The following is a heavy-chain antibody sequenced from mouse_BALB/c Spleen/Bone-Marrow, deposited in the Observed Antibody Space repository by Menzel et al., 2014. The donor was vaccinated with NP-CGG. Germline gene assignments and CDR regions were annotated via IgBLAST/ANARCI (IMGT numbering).Heavy chain of an antibody. CDR3: TRSNYGYWYFDV. V-gene: IGHV1S81*02. D-gene: IGHD1-1*01. Sequence: QVQLKQSGAELVKPGASVKLSCKASGYSFTRYYMYWVKQRPGQGLEWIGEINPSNGGTNFNEKFKSKATLTVDKSSSTAYMQFSSLTSEDSAVYYCTRSNYGYWYFDVWVAGTTVTVSS. CDR2: INPSNGGT. CDR1: GYSFTRYY. J-gene: IGHJ1*01.